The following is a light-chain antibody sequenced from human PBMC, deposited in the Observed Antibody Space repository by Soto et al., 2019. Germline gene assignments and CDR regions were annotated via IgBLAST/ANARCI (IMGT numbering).Light chain of an antibody. V-gene: IGLV2-11*01. Sequence: QSVLAQPRSVSGSPGQSVTISCTGTSSDVGGYNYVSWYQQHPGKAPKLVIYDVSKRPSGVPDRFSGSKSGNTASLTISGLQAEDEADYYCCSYAGSYGVFGTGTKVTVL. CDR3: CSYAGSYGV. CDR2: DVS. J-gene: IGLJ1*01. CDR1: SSDVGGYNY.